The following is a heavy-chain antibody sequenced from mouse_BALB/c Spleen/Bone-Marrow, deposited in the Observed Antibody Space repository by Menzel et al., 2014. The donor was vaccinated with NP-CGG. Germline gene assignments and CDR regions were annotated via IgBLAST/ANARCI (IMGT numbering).Heavy chain of an antibody. D-gene: IGHD2-4*01. CDR2: ISNGGGST. CDR1: GFTFSDYY. J-gene: IGHJ2*01. Sequence: EVQRVESGGGLVQPGGSLKLSCATSGFTFSDYYMYWVRQTPEKRLEWVAYISNGGGSTYYPDTVKGRFTTSRDNAKNTLYLQMSRLKSEDTAMYYCARHSDYDYFDYWGQGTTLTVSS. CDR3: ARHSDYDYFDY. V-gene: IGHV5-12*02.